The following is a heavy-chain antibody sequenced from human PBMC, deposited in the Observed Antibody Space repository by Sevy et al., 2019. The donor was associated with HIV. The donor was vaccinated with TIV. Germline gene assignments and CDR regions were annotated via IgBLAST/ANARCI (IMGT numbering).Heavy chain of an antibody. CDR2: FSGSGGST. Sequence: GGSLRLSCAASGFTLSSSVMSWVRQAPGQGLECISIFSGSGGSTYYADSVKGRFTISRDNAKNSLYLQMNSLRAEDTTFYYCAKDSYYDSSGYFDAWGQGTLVTVSS. V-gene: IGHV3-23*01. D-gene: IGHD3-22*01. CDR1: GFTLSSSV. J-gene: IGHJ4*02. CDR3: AKDSYYDSSGYFDA.